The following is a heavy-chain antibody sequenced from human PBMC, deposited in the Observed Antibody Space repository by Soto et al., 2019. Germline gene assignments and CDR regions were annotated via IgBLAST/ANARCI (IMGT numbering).Heavy chain of an antibody. CDR2: IYWDDDK. CDR1: GFSLSTSGMG. CDR3: GNYSITSSFDY. D-gene: IGHD6-13*01. J-gene: IGHJ4*02. V-gene: IGHV2-5*02. Sequence: SGATLVNPTQTFTLACTFSGFSLSTSGMGVGWIRQPPGKALEWLALIYWDDDKRYSPSLKSRLTITKDTSKNQVVLTMTNMDPVDTATYYCGNYSITSSFDYRGQGTLVTVSS.